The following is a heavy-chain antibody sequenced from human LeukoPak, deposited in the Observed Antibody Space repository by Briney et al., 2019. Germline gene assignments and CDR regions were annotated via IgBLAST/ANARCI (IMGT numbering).Heavy chain of an antibody. CDR1: GFTFSSNY. Sequence: GGSLRLSCAASGFTFSSNYMSWVRQAPGKGLEWVSVIYSGGSTYYADSVKGRFTISRDNPKNSLYLQMGSLRADDTAMYYCARDPRDDHNSLDYWGQGTQVTVSS. J-gene: IGHJ4*02. CDR3: ARDPRDDHNSLDY. V-gene: IGHV3-53*01. D-gene: IGHD5-24*01. CDR2: IYSGGST.